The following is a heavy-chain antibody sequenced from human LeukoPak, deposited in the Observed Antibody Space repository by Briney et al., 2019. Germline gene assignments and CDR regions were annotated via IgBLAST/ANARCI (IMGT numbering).Heavy chain of an antibody. CDR1: GFTFSSYA. CDR3: AKVMVREVIITSFDY. J-gene: IGHJ4*02. CDR2: LSGSGGST. D-gene: IGHD3-10*01. V-gene: IGHV3-23*01. Sequence: PGGSLRLSCAASGFTFSSYAMSWVRQTPGKGLEGVSGLSGSGGSTYYADSVKGRFTISRDNSKNTLYLQMNSLRAEDTAVYYCAKVMVREVIITSFDYWGQGTLVTVSS.